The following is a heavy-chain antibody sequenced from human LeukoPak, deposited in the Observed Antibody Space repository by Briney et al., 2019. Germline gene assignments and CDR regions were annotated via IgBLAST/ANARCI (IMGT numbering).Heavy chain of an antibody. Sequence: KLGEPLNTPWKRSGYRSTTNWIAWARQLPGKGLKWMGIFYPGDSDTRSRPSLQGQATISADKSISTAYLQWSSLKASDTAIYYCARRALGGTYYFDYWGQGTLVIVSS. CDR1: GYRSTTNW. D-gene: IGHD7-27*01. CDR3: ARRALGGTYYFDY. V-gene: IGHV5-51*01. CDR2: FYPGDSDT. J-gene: IGHJ4*02.